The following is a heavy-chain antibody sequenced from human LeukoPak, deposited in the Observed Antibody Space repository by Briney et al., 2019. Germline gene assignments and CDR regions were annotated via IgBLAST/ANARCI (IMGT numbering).Heavy chain of an antibody. CDR2: ISGSGGST. V-gene: IGHV3-23*01. J-gene: IGHJ4*02. CDR3: AKDRGVTDY. D-gene: IGHD3-10*01. CDR1: GFTFSSYS. Sequence: GGSLRLSCAASGFTFSSYSMNWVRQAPGKGLEWVSTISGSGGSTYYADSVKGRFTISRDNSKNTLYLQMNSLRAEDTAVYYCAKDRGVTDYWGQGTLVTVSS.